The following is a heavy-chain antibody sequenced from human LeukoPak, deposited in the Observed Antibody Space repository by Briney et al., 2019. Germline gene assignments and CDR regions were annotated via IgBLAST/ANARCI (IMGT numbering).Heavy chain of an antibody. V-gene: IGHV3-15*01. J-gene: IGHJ4*02. CDR2: IKSKTDGGTT. D-gene: IGHD3-22*01. CDR3: TTENPNYYDSSGYVH. Sequence: GGSLRLSCAASGFPFSDDWMSWVRQAPGKGLEWVGRIKSKTDGGTTDYAAPVKGRFTISRDDSKNTLYLQMNSLKTEDTAVYYCTTENPNYYDSSGYVHWGQGTLVTVSS. CDR1: GFPFSDDW.